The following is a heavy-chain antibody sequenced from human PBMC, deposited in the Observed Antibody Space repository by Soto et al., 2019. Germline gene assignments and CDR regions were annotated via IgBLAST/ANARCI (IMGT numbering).Heavy chain of an antibody. CDR2: IYYSGST. Sequence: SETLSLTCTVSGGSISRYYWSWIRQPPGKGLEWIGYIYYSGSTNYNPSLKSRVTISVDTSKNQFSLKLSSVTAADTAVYYCARDRVVGATKGHYYYYGMDVWGQGTTVTVSS. J-gene: IGHJ6*02. D-gene: IGHD1-26*01. CDR3: ARDRVVGATKGHYYYYGMDV. CDR1: GGSISRYY. V-gene: IGHV4-59*01.